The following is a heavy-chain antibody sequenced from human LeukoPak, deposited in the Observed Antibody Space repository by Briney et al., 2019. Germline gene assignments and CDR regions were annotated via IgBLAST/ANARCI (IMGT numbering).Heavy chain of an antibody. Sequence: PGGSLRLSXAASGFTFSSYSMNWVRQAPGKGMEWVSCISSSRSYIYYADSVKGRFTISRDDAKNSLYLQMNSLRAEDTAVYYCARDFRVTIFGVVTSGWFDPWGQGTLVTVSS. CDR2: ISSSRSYI. CDR3: ARDFRVTIFGVVTSGWFDP. V-gene: IGHV3-21*01. D-gene: IGHD3-3*01. CDR1: GFTFSSYS. J-gene: IGHJ5*02.